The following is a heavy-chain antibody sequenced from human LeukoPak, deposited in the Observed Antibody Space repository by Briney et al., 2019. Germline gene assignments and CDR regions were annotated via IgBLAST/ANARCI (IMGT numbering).Heavy chain of an antibody. J-gene: IGHJ4*02. CDR3: AKQMAVDYFDF. CDR1: GFTFSNFG. V-gene: IGHV3-30*18. D-gene: IGHD5-24*01. Sequence: GGSLRLSCAASGFTFSNFGMHWVRQAPGKGLEWVAVISYDGKNEYYTDSVKGRFTISRDNAKNTLYLQMNSLRAEDTAVYYCAKQMAVDYFDFWGQGTLVTVSS. CDR2: ISYDGKNE.